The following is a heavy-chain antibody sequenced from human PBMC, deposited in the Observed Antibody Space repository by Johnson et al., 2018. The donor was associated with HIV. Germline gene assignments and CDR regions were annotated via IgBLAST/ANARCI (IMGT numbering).Heavy chain of an antibody. J-gene: IGHJ3*02. CDR3: EKAVGGYAFDI. V-gene: IGHV3-30*18. CDR1: GFTFSSYG. Sequence: QVQLVESGGGVVQPGRSLRLSCAASGFTFSSYGMHWVRQAPGKGLEWVAVISYDGSNKYYGDSVKGRFTISRDNSKNTLYLQMNSLRVEDTAVYYCEKAVGGYAFDIWGQGTMVTVSS. D-gene: IGHD1-26*01. CDR2: ISYDGSNK.